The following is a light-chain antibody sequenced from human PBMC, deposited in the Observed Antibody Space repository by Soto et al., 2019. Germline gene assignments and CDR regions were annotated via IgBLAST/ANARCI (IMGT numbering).Light chain of an antibody. CDR2: GAS. J-gene: IGKJ1*01. CDR3: QQYGSSPGT. CDR1: QSVTSNY. Sequence: IVLTQSPGTLSSTPGERATLYCRAGQSVTSNYLAWYQQKPGQAPRLLIFGASIRATGLPDRFSGGGSGTDFTLTIARLEPEDFAVYYCQQYGSSPGTFGQGTKVDIK. V-gene: IGKV3-20*01.